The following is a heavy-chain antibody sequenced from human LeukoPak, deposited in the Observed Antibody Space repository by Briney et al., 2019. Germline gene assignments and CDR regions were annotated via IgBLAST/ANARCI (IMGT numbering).Heavy chain of an antibody. CDR2: IYYSGST. Sequence: KSSETLSLTCTVSGGSISSYYWSWVRQPPGKGLEWIGYIYYSGSTNYNPSLKSRVTISVDTSKNQFSLKLSSVTAADTAVYYCARETYSSGWYFPYFDYWGQGTLVTVSS. D-gene: IGHD6-19*01. J-gene: IGHJ4*02. CDR3: ARETYSSGWYFPYFDY. CDR1: GGSISSYY. V-gene: IGHV4-59*01.